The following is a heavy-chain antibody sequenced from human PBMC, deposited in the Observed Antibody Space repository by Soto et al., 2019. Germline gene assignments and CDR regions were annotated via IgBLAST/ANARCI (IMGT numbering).Heavy chain of an antibody. CDR2: INPRSGDT. CDR1: GNTFTRFY. V-gene: IGHV1-46*01. Sequence: QVQLVQSGAEVKKPGASVNVSCKASGNTFTRFYIHWVRQAPGQGLEWMGIINPRSGDTTYAEKSQGRITVTRDTSTSTVYMELTSLRYEDTAIYYCARVALSGGGWLDPCGQGTLVTVSS. CDR3: ARVALSGGGWLDP. J-gene: IGHJ5*02. D-gene: IGHD1-26*01.